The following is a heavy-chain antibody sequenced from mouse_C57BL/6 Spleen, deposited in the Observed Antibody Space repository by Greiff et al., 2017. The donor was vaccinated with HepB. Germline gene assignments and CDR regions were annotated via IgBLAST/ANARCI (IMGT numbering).Heavy chain of an antibody. J-gene: IGHJ1*03. CDR2: INPSIGGT. V-gene: IGHV1-53*01. CDR3: ARPYYSNYDWYFDV. CDR1: GYTFTSYW. D-gene: IGHD2-5*01. Sequence: QVQLQQPGTELVKPGASVKLSCKASGYTFTSYWMHWVKQRPGQGLEWIGNINPSIGGTNYNEKFKSKATLTVDKSSSTAYMQLSSLTSEDSAVYYCARPYYSNYDWYFDVWGTGTTVTVSS.